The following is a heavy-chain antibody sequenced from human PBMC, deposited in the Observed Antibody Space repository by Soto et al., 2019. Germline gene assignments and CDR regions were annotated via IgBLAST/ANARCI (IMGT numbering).Heavy chain of an antibody. CDR1: GFTFSSYG. Sequence: QVQLVESGGGVVQPGRSLGLSCAASGFTFSSYGMHWVRQAPGKGLEWVAVISYDGSNKYYADSVKGRFTISRDNSKNTLYLQMNSLRAEDTAVYYCAKDYYYDSSGFWYWGQGTLVTVSS. J-gene: IGHJ4*02. CDR2: ISYDGSNK. D-gene: IGHD3-22*01. CDR3: AKDYYYDSSGFWY. V-gene: IGHV3-30*18.